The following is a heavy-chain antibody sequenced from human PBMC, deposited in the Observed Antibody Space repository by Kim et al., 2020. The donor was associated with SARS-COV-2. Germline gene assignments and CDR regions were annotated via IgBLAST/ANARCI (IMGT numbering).Heavy chain of an antibody. J-gene: IGHJ4*02. CDR3: ARVSSGAAAIDY. D-gene: IGHD6-13*01. V-gene: IGHV5-51*01. Sequence: YSPPFQDQLTISADKSLSTAYLQWSSLKASDTAMYYCARVSSGAAAIDYWGQGTLVTVSS.